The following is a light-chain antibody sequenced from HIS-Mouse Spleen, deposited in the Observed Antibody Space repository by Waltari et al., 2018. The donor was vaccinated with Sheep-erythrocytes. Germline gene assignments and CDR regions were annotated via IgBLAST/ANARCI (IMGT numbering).Light chain of an antibody. CDR1: SSNIGSNY. J-gene: IGLJ3*02. CDR2: RKN. CDR3: AAWDDSLSGPV. Sequence: QSVLTQPPSASGPPGQRVTIPCSGSSSNIGSNYVYWYQQLPGTAPKLLIYRKNQRPSGVPDRFSGSKSGTSASLAISGLRSEDEADYYCAAWDDSLSGPVFGGGTKLTVL. V-gene: IGLV1-47*01.